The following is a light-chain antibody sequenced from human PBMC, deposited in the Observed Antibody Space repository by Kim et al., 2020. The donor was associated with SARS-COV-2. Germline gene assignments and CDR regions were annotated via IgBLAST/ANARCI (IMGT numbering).Light chain of an antibody. J-gene: IGKJ1*01. CDR1: QGISSW. Sequence: ASVGDRGTFTCRASQGISSWLAWYQQKPGKAPKLLIYGASSLQSGVPSRFSGSGSGTDFTLTISSLQPEDFVTYYCQQANRFPWTFGQGTKVDIK. V-gene: IGKV1-12*01. CDR3: QQANRFPWT. CDR2: GAS.